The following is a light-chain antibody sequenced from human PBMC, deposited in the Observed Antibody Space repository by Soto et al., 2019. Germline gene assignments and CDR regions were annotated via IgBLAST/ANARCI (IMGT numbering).Light chain of an antibody. J-gene: IGLJ1*01. Sequence: QSALTQPRSVSASPGQSVTISCTGTSSDVGRYDYVSWYQQLPGKAPKLIVYDVTERPSGVPDRFSGSKSGNTASLTIPGLQAEDEADYSCCSFAGSYSYVFGTGTKVTVL. CDR2: DVT. CDR1: SSDVGRYDY. CDR3: CSFAGSYSYV. V-gene: IGLV2-11*01.